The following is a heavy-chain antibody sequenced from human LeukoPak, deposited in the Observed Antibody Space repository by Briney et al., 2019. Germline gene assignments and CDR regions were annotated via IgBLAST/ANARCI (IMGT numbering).Heavy chain of an antibody. J-gene: IGHJ4*01. Sequence: GRSLRLSCEASGFSFDDYAMHWVRQAPGKGLEWVSGISYNRDATGYADSVKGRFTVSRDDAKNSLYLQMNSLRSEDTALYYCAKGAAAGSRGYFDYWGQESWSPSPQ. D-gene: IGHD6-25*01. CDR3: AKGAAAGSRGYFDY. CDR1: GFSFDDYA. CDR2: ISYNRDAT. V-gene: IGHV3-9*01.